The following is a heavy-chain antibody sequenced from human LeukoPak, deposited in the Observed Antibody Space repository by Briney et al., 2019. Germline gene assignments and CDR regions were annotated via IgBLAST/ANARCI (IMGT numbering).Heavy chain of an antibody. Sequence: PGGSLRLSCAASGFTFDDYGMSWVRQAPGKGLEWVSGINWNGGSTNYANSVKGRFTISRDNSKNTLYLQMNSLKTEDTAVYYCTRHSGDFDCFDIWGQGTMVTVSS. D-gene: IGHD3-9*01. J-gene: IGHJ3*02. CDR1: GFTFDDYG. CDR2: INWNGGST. V-gene: IGHV3-20*04. CDR3: TRHSGDFDCFDI.